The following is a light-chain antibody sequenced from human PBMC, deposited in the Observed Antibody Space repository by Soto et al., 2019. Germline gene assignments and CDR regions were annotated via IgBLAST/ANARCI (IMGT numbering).Light chain of an antibody. Sequence: EIVMTQSPATLSVSPGERATLSCRASQNIGTDLAWYQHKPGRTPRLLIYGVSTRATGVPARFSGSGSGTEFTLTISSLQSEDFAVYYCLQHIHWGTFGQGTKLEVK. V-gene: IGKV3-15*01. CDR2: GVS. CDR1: QNIGTD. J-gene: IGKJ2*01. CDR3: LQHIHWGT.